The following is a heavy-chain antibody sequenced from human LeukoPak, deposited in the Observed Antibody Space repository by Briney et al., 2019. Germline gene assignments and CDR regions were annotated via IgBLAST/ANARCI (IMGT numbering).Heavy chain of an antibody. D-gene: IGHD6-13*01. V-gene: IGHV4-34*01. CDR3: AGAEYSSSPFDY. CDR1: GGSFSGCY. CDR2: INHSGST. J-gene: IGHJ4*02. Sequence: PSETLSLTCAVYGGSFSGCYWSWIRQPPGKGLEWIGEINHSGSTNYNPSLKSRVTISVDTSKNQFSLKLSSVTAADTAVYYCAGAEYSSSPFDYWGQGTLVTVSS.